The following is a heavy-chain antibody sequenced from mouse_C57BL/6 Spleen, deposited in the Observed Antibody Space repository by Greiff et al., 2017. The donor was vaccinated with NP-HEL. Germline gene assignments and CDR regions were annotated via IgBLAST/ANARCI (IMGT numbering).Heavy chain of an antibody. D-gene: IGHD2-1*01. V-gene: IGHV1-64*01. CDR2: IHPNSGST. CDR1: GYTFTSYW. CDR3: ARWGRFYGNYDAMDY. Sequence: VQLQQPGAELVKPGASVKLSCKASGYTFTSYWMHWVKQRPGQGLEWLGMIHPNSGSTNYNEKFKSKATLTVDKSSSTAYMQLSSLTSEDSAVYYCARWGRFYGNYDAMDYWGQGTSVTVSS. J-gene: IGHJ4*01.